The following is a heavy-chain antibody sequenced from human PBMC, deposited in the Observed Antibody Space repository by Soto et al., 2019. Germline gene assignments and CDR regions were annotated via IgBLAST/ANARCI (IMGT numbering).Heavy chain of an antibody. Sequence: ASVKVSCKASGYTFTSHAMRWVRQAPGQRPEWLGWINAGTGNTRYSQKFEVRVTISMDTSANTSYMEMNSLTSEDTAVYYCARRRAHRNDYYYGMDVWGQGTTVTVSS. J-gene: IGHJ6*02. CDR2: INAGTGNT. CDR3: ARRRAHRNDYYYGMDV. V-gene: IGHV1-3*01. CDR1: GYTFTSHA.